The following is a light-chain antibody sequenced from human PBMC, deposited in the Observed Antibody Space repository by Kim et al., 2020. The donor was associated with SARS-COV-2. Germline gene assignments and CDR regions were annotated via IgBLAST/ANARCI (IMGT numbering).Light chain of an antibody. CDR3: QQSYSTPPT. J-gene: IGKJ1*01. V-gene: IGKV1-39*01. Sequence: AIVGDRVTITWRASQSSKNYLNWYQQKPGEAPQLLIDAGTSLQSGVPSRVSGSGSGADFPFTISSLQPEDFATYYCQQSYSTPPTFGQGTKVDIK. CDR1: QSSKNY. CDR2: AGT.